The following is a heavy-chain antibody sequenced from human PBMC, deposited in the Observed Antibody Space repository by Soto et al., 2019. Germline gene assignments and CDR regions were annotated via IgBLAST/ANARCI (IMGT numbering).Heavy chain of an antibody. V-gene: IGHV3-30-3*01. J-gene: IGHJ6*02. CDR2: ISYDGSNK. Sequence: SLRLSCAASGFTFSSYAMHWVRQAPGKGLEWVAVISYDGSNKYYADSVKGRFTISRDNSKNTLYLQMNSLRAEDTAVYYCARNIAVAGTPRYYYYGMDVWGQGTTVTVSS. CDR1: GFTFSSYA. CDR3: ARNIAVAGTPRYYYYGMDV. D-gene: IGHD6-19*01.